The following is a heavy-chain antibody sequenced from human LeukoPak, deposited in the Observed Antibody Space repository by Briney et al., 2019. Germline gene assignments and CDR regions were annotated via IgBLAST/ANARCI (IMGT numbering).Heavy chain of an antibody. D-gene: IGHD6-19*01. CDR3: AKAVAGTIH. V-gene: IGHV3-64*01. CDR2: ISSNGGST. CDR1: GFTFSSYA. J-gene: IGHJ4*02. Sequence: GGSLRLSCAASGFTFSSYAMHWVRQAPGKGLEYVSAISSNGGSTYYANSVKGRFTISRDNSKNTLYLQMNSLRAEDTAVYYCAKAVAGTIHWGQGTLVTVSS.